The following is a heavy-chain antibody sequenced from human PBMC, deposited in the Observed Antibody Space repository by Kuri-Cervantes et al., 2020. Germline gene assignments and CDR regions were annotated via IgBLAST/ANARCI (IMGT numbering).Heavy chain of an antibody. D-gene: IGHD3-16*01. CDR3: ARGLEDVWGSYPDY. CDR1: GVTFSSYG. V-gene: IGHV3-30*03. J-gene: IGHJ4*02. CDR2: ISYDGSNK. Sequence: GESLKISCAASGVTFSSYGMHWVRQAPGKGLEWVAAISYDGSNKYYADSVKGRFTISRDNSKNTLYLQMNSLRAEDTAVYYCARGLEDVWGSYPDYWGQGTLVTVSS.